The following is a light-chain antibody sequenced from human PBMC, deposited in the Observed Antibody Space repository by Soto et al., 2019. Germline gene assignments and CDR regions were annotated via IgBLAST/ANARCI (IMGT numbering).Light chain of an antibody. CDR3: SSYAGNFHFV. CDR1: SSDVGGYNY. Sequence: QSALTQPPSASGSPGQSVTISCTGTSSDVGGYNYVSWYQQHPGKAPKLMIYEVSKRPSGVPDRFSGSKSGNTASLTISGLQAEDEADYYCSSYAGNFHFVFGSGTKLTVL. J-gene: IGLJ1*01. CDR2: EVS. V-gene: IGLV2-8*01.